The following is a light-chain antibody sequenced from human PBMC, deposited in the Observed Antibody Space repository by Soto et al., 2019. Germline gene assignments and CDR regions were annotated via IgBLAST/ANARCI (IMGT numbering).Light chain of an antibody. CDR1: GRVGSS. Sequence: DIHLTQSPSSLSASVGDRVTMTCRASGRVGSSLAGYQKKAGEAPKLLFHGASTAAPDVPLRFSASGSGTEFTLVIDSRQAGDFGTFYCQQYAEYSTFGRGTRLEI. CDR2: GAS. CDR3: QQYAEYST. V-gene: IGKV1-5*01. J-gene: IGKJ2*01.